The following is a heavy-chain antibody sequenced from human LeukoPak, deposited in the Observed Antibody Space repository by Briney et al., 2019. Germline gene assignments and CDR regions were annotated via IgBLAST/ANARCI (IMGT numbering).Heavy chain of an antibody. J-gene: IGHJ4*02. CDR1: GFTLSNYA. V-gene: IGHV3-23*01. D-gene: IGHD6-19*01. CDR3: PRQSYASGWNPFDY. CDR2: ISGWGITT. Sequence: GGSLRLSCAASGFTLSNYAMSWVRQALGKGLVWVSTISGWGITTCCADSAEGRFTISRDNSKNTMFLQMNSLRADDTAVYYCPRQSYASGWNPFDYWGQGILVTVSS.